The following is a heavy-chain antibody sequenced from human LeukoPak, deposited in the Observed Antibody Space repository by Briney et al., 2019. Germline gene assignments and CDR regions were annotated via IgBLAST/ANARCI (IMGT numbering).Heavy chain of an antibody. D-gene: IGHD2-15*01. CDR3: ARDGHCSGGSCYSTPLLGYYYYGMDV. Sequence: GGSLRLSCAASGFTVSSNYMSWVRQAPGKGLEWVSVIYSGGSTYYADSVKGRFTISRDNSKNTLYLQMNSLRAEDTAVYYCARDGHCSGGSCYSTPLLGYYYYGMDVWGQGTTVTVSS. CDR1: GFTVSSNY. CDR2: IYSGGST. V-gene: IGHV3-66*01. J-gene: IGHJ6*02.